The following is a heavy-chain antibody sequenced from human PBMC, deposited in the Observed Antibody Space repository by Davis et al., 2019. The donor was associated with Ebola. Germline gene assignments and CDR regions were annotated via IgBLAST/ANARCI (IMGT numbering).Heavy chain of an antibody. V-gene: IGHV3-11*01. CDR2: ISSSGSTI. D-gene: IGHD4-17*01. CDR3: ARHRNYGDYAWFDP. J-gene: IGHJ5*02. Sequence: GESLKISCAASDFTFTDYYMSWIRQAPGKGLEWVSYISSSGSTIYYADSVKGRFTISRDNAKNSLYLQMNSLRAEDTAVYYCARHRNYGDYAWFDPWGQGTLVTVSS. CDR1: DFTFTDYY.